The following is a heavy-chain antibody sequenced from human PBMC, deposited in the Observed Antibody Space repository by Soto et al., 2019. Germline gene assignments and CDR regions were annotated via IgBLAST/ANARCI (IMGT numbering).Heavy chain of an antibody. V-gene: IGHV4-4*02. D-gene: IGHD3-10*01. CDR1: GGSISSSNW. Sequence: QVQLQESGPGLVKPSGTLSLTCAVSGGSISSSNWWSWVRQPPGKGLQWIGEIYHSGSTNYIPSLKSRVTLSVYKSRNQFSLKLSSVTAAGTAVYYCARRWGEGRVDYWGQGTLVTVSS. J-gene: IGHJ4*02. CDR3: ARRWGEGRVDY. CDR2: IYHSGST.